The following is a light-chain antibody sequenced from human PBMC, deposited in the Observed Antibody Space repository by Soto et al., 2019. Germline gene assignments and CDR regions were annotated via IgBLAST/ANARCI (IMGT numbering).Light chain of an antibody. Sequence: QSALTQPASVSGSPGQSITISCSGTSSDVGTYNLVSWYQQYPGKAPRLIIYEVTKRPSGVSNRVSGSKSGNTASLTISGLQSEDEADYYCCSYAGSSSSIFGTGTKLTVL. V-gene: IGLV2-23*02. CDR1: SSDVGTYNL. J-gene: IGLJ1*01. CDR3: CSYAGSSSSI. CDR2: EVT.